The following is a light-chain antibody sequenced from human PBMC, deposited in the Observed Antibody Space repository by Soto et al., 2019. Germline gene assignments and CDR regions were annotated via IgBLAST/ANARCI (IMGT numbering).Light chain of an antibody. J-gene: IGKJ1*01. CDR2: AAS. Sequence: AIRMTQSPSSLSASTGDRVTITCRASQGISSYLAWYQQKPGKAPKLLIYAASTLQSGVPSRFSGSGSGTYFTLTISCLQSEVFATYYCQQYYSYPRTFGQGTKVEIK. CDR3: QQYYSYPRT. V-gene: IGKV1-8*01. CDR1: QGISSY.